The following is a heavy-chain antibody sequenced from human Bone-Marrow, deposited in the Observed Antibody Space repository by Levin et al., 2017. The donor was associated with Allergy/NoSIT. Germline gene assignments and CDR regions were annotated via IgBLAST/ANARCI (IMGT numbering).Heavy chain of an antibody. V-gene: IGHV3-15*01. CDR3: AHDGSGYYRLNS. J-gene: IGHJ4*02. D-gene: IGHD3-22*01. CDR1: GLKFSDAW. Sequence: GGSLRLSCAVSGLKFSDAWMSWVRQAPGKGLEWVGRMKSRGSGGTIDDAAPVKGRFTISRDDSKNTLYLHMNSLKTEDTAVYYCAHDGSGYYRLNSWGQGTLVTVS. CDR2: MKSRGSGGTI.